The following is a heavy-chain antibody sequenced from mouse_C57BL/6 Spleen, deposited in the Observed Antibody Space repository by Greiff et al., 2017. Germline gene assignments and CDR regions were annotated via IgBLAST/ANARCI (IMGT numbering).Heavy chain of an antibody. CDR3: ARYGLGGAMDY. V-gene: IGHV1-80*01. CDR2: IYPGDGDT. D-gene: IGHD1-1*02. Sequence: LQESGAELVKPGASVKISCKASGYAFSSYWMNWVKQRPGKGLEWIGQIYPGDGDTNYNGKFKGKATLTADKSSSTAYMQRSSLTSEDSAVYFCARYGLGGAMDYWGQGTSVTVSS. J-gene: IGHJ4*01. CDR1: GYAFSSYW.